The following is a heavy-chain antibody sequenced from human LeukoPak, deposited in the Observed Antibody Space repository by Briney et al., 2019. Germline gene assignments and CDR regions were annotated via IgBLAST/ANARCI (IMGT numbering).Heavy chain of an antibody. D-gene: IGHD3-22*01. CDR2: FSSSGGTI. J-gene: IGHJ4*02. Sequence: GGSLRLSCAASGFTFSSYSMNWVRQAPGKGLEWVSYFSSSGGTIKYPDSVKGRFTVSRDNAENSLFLQMNSLRAEDTAVYYCARDYHDSTGYYYFWGQGTLVTVSS. CDR3: ARDYHDSTGYYYF. CDR1: GFTFSSYS. V-gene: IGHV3-48*01.